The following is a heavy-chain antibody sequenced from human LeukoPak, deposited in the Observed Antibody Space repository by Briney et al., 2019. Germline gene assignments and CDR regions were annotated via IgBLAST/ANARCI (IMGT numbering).Heavy chain of an antibody. Sequence: GGSLRLSCAASGFTFSSYAMTWVRQAPRKGLEWVSSISGTGGSTLYADSVKGRFTISRDNSKNTLYLQMNSLRAEDTAIYYCAKEREAYCSGGSCYGSDKLFPADYWGQGTLVTASS. V-gene: IGHV3-23*01. J-gene: IGHJ4*02. D-gene: IGHD2-15*01. CDR3: AKEREAYCSGGSCYGSDKLFPADY. CDR2: ISGTGGST. CDR1: GFTFSSYA.